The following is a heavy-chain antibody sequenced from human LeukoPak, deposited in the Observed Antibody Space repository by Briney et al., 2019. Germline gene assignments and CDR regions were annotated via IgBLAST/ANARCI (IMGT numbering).Heavy chain of an antibody. D-gene: IGHD6-13*01. CDR2: INPNSGGT. J-gene: IGHJ6*03. V-gene: IGHV1-2*02. Sequence: APVKVSCKASGYTFTGYYMHWVRQAPGQGLEWMGWINPNSGGTNYAQKFQGRVTMTRDTSISTAYMELSSLRSEDTAVYYCSRSIAAAGPGGYYYMDVWGKGTTVTVSS. CDR3: SRSIAAAGPGGYYYMDV. CDR1: GYTFTGYY.